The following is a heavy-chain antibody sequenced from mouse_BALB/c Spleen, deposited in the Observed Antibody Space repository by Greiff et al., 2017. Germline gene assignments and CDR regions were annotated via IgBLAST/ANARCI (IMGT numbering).Heavy chain of an antibody. CDR1: GFTFSSYG. Sequence: EVQVVESGGDLVKPGGSLKLSCAASGFTFSSYGMSWVRQTPDKRLEWVATISSGGSYTYYPDSVKGRFTISRDNAKNTLYLQMSSLKSEDTAMYYCARQDYDFYAMDYWGQGTSVTVSS. CDR2: ISSGGSYT. J-gene: IGHJ4*01. CDR3: ARQDYDFYAMDY. V-gene: IGHV5-6*01. D-gene: IGHD2-4*01.